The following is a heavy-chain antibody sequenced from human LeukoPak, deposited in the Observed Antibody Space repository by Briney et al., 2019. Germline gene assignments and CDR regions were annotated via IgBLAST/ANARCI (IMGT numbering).Heavy chain of an antibody. D-gene: IGHD3-22*01. CDR3: AGQFDSSGSYFY. CDR2: IYHSGST. CDR1: GSGYSISGGYY. V-gene: IGHV4-38-2*02. Sequence: SETLSLTCTVSGSGYSISGGYYWGWIRQPPGKGLEWIGSIYHSGSTYYNPSLKSRAIISVDTSKNQFPLKLKSVTAADTAVYYCAGQFDSSGSYFYWGQGTLVTVSS. J-gene: IGHJ4*02.